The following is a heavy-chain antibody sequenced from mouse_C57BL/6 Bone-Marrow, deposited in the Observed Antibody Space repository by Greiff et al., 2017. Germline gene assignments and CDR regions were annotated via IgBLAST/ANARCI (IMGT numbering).Heavy chain of an antibody. D-gene: IGHD2-3*01. CDR3: AIYDGYYWFAY. Sequence: QVQLKQSGAELVRPGTSVKVSCKASGYAFTNYLIEWVKQRPGQGLEWIGVINPGSGGTNYNEKFKGKATLTADKSSSTAYMQLSSLTSEDSAVYFCAIYDGYYWFAYWGQGTLVTVSA. V-gene: IGHV1-54*01. CDR1: GYAFTNYL. CDR2: INPGSGGT. J-gene: IGHJ3*01.